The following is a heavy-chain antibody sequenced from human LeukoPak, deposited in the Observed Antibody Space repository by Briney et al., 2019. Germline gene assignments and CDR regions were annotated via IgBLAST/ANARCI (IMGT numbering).Heavy chain of an antibody. CDR3: AKSVDYGGNRPFDY. CDR2: ISGGGGST. V-gene: IGHV3-23*01. J-gene: IGHJ4*02. Sequence: GSLRLSCAASGFTFSSYAMNWIRQAPGKGLEWVSAISGGGGSTYYADSVKGRFTISRDNSKNTLYLQMNSLRAEDTAVYYCAKSVDYGGNRPFDYWGQGTLVTVSS. CDR1: GFTFSSYA. D-gene: IGHD4-23*01.